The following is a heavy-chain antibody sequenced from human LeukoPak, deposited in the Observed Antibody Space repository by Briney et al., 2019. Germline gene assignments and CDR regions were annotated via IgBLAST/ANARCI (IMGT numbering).Heavy chain of an antibody. D-gene: IGHD3-9*01. V-gene: IGHV1-2*02. Sequence: ASVKVSCKASGYTFTGYYMHWVRQAPGQGLEWMGWINPNSGGTNYAQKFQGRVTMTRDTSISTAYMELSRLRSDDTAVYYCAREYYDILTGYSWVDYWGQGTLVTVSS. CDR3: AREYYDILTGYSWVDY. CDR2: INPNSGGT. CDR1: GYTFTGYY. J-gene: IGHJ4*02.